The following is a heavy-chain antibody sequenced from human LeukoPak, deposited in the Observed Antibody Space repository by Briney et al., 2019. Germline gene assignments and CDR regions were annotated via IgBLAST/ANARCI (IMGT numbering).Heavy chain of an antibody. Sequence: GGSLRLSCTASGFTFRSYAMSWVRQAPGKGLDWVSGTNEPGVYTYYPDSVKGRFTVSRDNSENTLYLQMNSLRVEDTAVYYCVRDFHCSDGSCPLFDYWGQGTLVTVSS. V-gene: IGHV3-23*01. CDR2: TNEPGVYT. CDR1: GFTFRSYA. D-gene: IGHD2-15*01. CDR3: VRDFHCSDGSCPLFDY. J-gene: IGHJ4*02.